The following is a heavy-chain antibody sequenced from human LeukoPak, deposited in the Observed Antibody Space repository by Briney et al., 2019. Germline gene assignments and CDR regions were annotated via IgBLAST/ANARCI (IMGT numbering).Heavy chain of an antibody. V-gene: IGHV4-4*07. CDR2: IYTSGST. CDR1: GGSISSYY. J-gene: IGHJ5*02. Sequence: SETLSLTCTVSGGSISSYYWSWIRQPAGKGLEWIGRIYTSGSTNYNPSLKSRVTTSVDTSKNQFSLKLSSVTAADTAVYYCARDAATVTGRMGFDPWGQGTLVTVSS. D-gene: IGHD4-11*01. CDR3: ARDAATVTGRMGFDP.